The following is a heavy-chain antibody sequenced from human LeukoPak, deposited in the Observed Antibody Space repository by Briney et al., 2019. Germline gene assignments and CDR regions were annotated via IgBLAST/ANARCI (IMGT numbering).Heavy chain of an antibody. Sequence: SVKVSCKASGGTFSSYTISWVRQAPGQGLEWMGRIIPILGIANYAQKFQGRVTITADKSTSTAYMELSSLRSEDTAVYYCARDYSVSYYYYYYMDVWGKGTTVTVSS. CDR1: GGTFSSYT. J-gene: IGHJ6*03. D-gene: IGHD4-17*01. CDR3: ARDYSVSYYYYYYMDV. V-gene: IGHV1-69*04. CDR2: IIPILGIA.